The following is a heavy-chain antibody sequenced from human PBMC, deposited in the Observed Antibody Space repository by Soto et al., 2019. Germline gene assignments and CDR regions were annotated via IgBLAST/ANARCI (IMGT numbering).Heavy chain of an antibody. CDR1: GFSLSTSGVG. CDR2: IYWDDDK. D-gene: IGHD1-1*01. Sequence: QITLKESGPTRVKPTQTLTLTCTFSGFSLSTSGVGVGCIRQPPGKALERLALIYWDDDKRYNPSLKSRLTITKDTAKNQVVRTMTNMDPVDTATYYCAHRVGLQGNWNGGYFDFWGQGALVTVSS. CDR3: AHRVGLQGNWNGGYFDF. J-gene: IGHJ4*02. V-gene: IGHV2-5*02.